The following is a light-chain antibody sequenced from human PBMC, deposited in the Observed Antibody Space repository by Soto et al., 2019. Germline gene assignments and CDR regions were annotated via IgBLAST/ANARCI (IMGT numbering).Light chain of an antibody. Sequence: EIVMTQSPATLSVSPGERATLSCRASQSANSNLAWYQQKPGQAPRLLIYGASTRATVIPARFSGSGSGTEFTLTISSLQSEDFAVYYCQQYNNWPQTFGQGTKVDIK. J-gene: IGKJ1*01. V-gene: IGKV3-15*01. CDR1: QSANSN. CDR2: GAS. CDR3: QQYNNWPQT.